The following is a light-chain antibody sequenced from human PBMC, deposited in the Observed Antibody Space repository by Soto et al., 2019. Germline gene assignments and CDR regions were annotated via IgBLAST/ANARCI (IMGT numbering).Light chain of an antibody. V-gene: IGLV2-23*02. CDR1: SSDVGNYNL. CDR3: CSYAGSSNFYV. Sequence: QSVLTQPASVSGSPGQSITISCTGTSSDVGNYNLVSWYQQYLGKAPKLMIYEVSKRPSGVSNRFSGSKSGNTASLTISGLQAEDEADYYCCSYAGSSNFYVFGTGTKVTVL. J-gene: IGLJ1*01. CDR2: EVS.